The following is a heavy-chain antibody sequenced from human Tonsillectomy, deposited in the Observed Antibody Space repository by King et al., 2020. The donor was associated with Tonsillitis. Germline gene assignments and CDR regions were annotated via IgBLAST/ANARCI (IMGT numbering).Heavy chain of an antibody. Sequence: VQLVESGGGVVXXGRSLXLSCAASGFTFSSYGMHWVXQAPGKGLEWVAVISYDGSNKYYADSVKGRFTISRDNSKNTLYLQMNSLRAEDTAVYYCARGGKLWFGERYFQHWGQGTLVTVSS. D-gene: IGHD3-10*01. CDR3: ARGGKLWFGERYFQH. J-gene: IGHJ1*01. CDR1: GFTFSSYG. V-gene: IGHV3-33*05. CDR2: ISYDGSNK.